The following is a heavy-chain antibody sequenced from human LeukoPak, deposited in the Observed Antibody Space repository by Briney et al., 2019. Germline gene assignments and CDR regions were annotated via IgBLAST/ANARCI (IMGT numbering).Heavy chain of an antibody. V-gene: IGHV3-23*01. Sequence: GGALRLFCAASGFTLSSNYKSWVSHARGKGLEWVSAIRGSGGSTFYTDVARSRFAISRENSKNTLYGQMHSQRAADAAAYFCAKGAHRLGDHRHLDYSGPRTPLTVSS. D-gene: IGHD2-21*02. CDR1: GFTLSSNY. CDR3: AKGAHRLGDHRHLDY. J-gene: IGHJ4*02. CDR2: IRGSGGST.